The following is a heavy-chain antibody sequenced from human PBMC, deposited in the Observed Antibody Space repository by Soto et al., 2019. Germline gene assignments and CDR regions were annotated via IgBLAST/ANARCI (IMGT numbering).Heavy chain of an antibody. CDR3: AKERAVVVPVSTSCFHYYGLDV. CDR1: GFTLDDYT. V-gene: IGHV3-9*01. J-gene: IGHJ6*02. Sequence: GGSLRLSCAVSGFTLDDYTMHWVRQAPGKGLEWVSGVGWNGGDIVYADSVKGRFTVSRDNARNSLYLEVNSLTTEDTAIYFCAKERAVVVPVSTSCFHYYGLDVWGQGTTVTVSS. D-gene: IGHD2-2*01. CDR2: VGWNGGDI.